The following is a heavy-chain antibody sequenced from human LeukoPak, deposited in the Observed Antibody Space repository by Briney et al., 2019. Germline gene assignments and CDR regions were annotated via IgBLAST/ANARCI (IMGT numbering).Heavy chain of an antibody. CDR2: ISWNSGSI. CDR3: AKVSAGRGRYFDY. V-gene: IGHV3-9*01. J-gene: IGHJ4*02. D-gene: IGHD6-19*01. CDR1: GFTFDDYA. Sequence: GGSLRLSCAASGFTFDDYAMHWVRQAPGKGLGWVSGISWNSGSIGYADSVKGRFTISRDNAKNSLYLQMNSLRAEDTALYYCAKVSAGRGRYFDYWGQGTLVTVSS.